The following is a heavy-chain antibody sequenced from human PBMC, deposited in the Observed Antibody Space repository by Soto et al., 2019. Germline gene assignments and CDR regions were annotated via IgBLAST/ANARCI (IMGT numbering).Heavy chain of an antibody. CDR3: AKVRVGIDVDFDY. CDR2: ISYDGSNK. D-gene: IGHD2-21*01. J-gene: IGHJ4*02. Sequence: GGSLRLSCAASGFTFSSYGMHWVRQAPGKGLEWVAVISYDGSNKYYADSVKGRFTISRDNSKNTLYLQMNSLRAEDTAVFYCAKVRVGIDVDFDYWGQGALVTVSS. CDR1: GFTFSSYG. V-gene: IGHV3-30*18.